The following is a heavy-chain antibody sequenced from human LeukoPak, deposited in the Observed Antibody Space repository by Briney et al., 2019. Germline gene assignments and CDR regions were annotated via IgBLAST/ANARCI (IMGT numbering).Heavy chain of an antibody. J-gene: IGHJ6*03. CDR1: GGSINSYY. CDR2: IHYSGST. V-gene: IGHV4-59*01. Sequence: SETLSLTCTVSGGSINSYYWSWIRQPPGKGLEWIGYIHYSGSTNYSPSLKSRVTISVGTSKNQFSLKLSSVTAADTAVYYCARTTEGGYTYGYFYYYYMDVWGKGTTVTISS. CDR3: ARTTEGGYTYGYFYYYYMDV. D-gene: IGHD5-18*01.